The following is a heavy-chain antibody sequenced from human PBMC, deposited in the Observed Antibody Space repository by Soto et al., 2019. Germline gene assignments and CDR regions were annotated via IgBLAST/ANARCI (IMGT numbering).Heavy chain of an antibody. CDR1: GGSFTGYF. CDR3: GGAHTRGYSTLFGRYYYGVDV. D-gene: IGHD6-13*01. V-gene: IGHV4-34*01. Sequence: SETLSLTCAVYGGSFTGYFWSWIRQPPGKGLEWIGEIKHTGSTNYNPSLKSRVTMSVDTSKNQFSLKLKSVTAADTAVYYCGGAHTRGYSTLFGRYYYGVDVWGQGTTVT. J-gene: IGHJ6*02. CDR2: IKHTGST.